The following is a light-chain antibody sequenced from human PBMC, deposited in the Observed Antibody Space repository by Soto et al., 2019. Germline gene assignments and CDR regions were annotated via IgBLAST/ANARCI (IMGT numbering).Light chain of an antibody. CDR2: EVS. Sequence: QSVLTQPASVSGSPGQSITISCTGTSRDVGGYNYVSWYQQHPGKAPKLMIYEVSNRPSGVSNRFSGSKSGNTASLTISGLQAEDEGDYYCSSYTSSSTPVVFGGGTKVTVL. CDR3: SSYTSSSTPVV. J-gene: IGLJ2*01. V-gene: IGLV2-14*01. CDR1: SRDVGGYNY.